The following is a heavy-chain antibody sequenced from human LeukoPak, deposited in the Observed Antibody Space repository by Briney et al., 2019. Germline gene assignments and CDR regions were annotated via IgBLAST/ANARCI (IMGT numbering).Heavy chain of an antibody. D-gene: IGHD2-2*01. CDR1: GGSFSGYY. J-gene: IGHJ4*02. Sequence: SETLSLTCAVYGGSFSGYYWSWLRQPPGKGLEWIGEINHSGSTNYNPSLKSRVTISVDTSKNQFSLKLSSVTAADTAVYYCARGAVSSPNPVTSAVYSDFDYWGQGTLVTVSS. V-gene: IGHV4-34*01. CDR3: ARGAVSSPNPVTSAVYSDFDY. CDR2: INHSGST.